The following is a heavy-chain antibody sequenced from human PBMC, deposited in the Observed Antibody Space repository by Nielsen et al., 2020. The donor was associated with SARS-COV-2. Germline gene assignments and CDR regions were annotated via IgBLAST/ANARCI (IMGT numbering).Heavy chain of an antibody. Sequence: VRQMPGKGLEWVSSISSSSSYIYYADSVKGRFTISRDNAKNSLYLQMNSLRAEDTAVYYCARGFGDSSGYVQHDDTIDYWGQGTLVTVS. J-gene: IGHJ4*02. D-gene: IGHD3-22*01. CDR2: ISSSSSYI. V-gene: IGHV3-21*01. CDR3: ARGFGDSSGYVQHDDTIDY.